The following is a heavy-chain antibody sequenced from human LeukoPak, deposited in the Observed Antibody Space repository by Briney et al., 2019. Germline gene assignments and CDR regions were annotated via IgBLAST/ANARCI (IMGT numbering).Heavy chain of an antibody. V-gene: IGHV1-2*02. CDR3: ASALLVGATSPLDY. D-gene: IGHD1-26*01. Sequence: ASVKVSCKASGYTFTSYDINWVRQATGQGLEWMGWINPNSGGTNYAQKFQGRVTMTRDTSISTAYMELSRLRSDDTAVYYCASALLVGATSPLDYWGQGTLVTVSS. J-gene: IGHJ4*02. CDR2: INPNSGGT. CDR1: GYTFTSYD.